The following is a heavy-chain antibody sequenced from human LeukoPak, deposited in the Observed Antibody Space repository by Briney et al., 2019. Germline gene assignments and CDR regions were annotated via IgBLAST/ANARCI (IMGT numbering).Heavy chain of an antibody. CDR3: ARDGDTYYYDSSDLFDY. Sequence: GASVKVSCKASGGTFSSYDISWVRQAPGQGLEWMGWISAYNGNTNYAQKLQGRVTMTTDTSTSTAYMELRSLRSDDTAVYYCARDGDTYYYDSSDLFDYWGQGTLVTVSS. CDR2: ISAYNGNT. J-gene: IGHJ4*02. D-gene: IGHD3-22*01. CDR1: GGTFSSYD. V-gene: IGHV1-18*01.